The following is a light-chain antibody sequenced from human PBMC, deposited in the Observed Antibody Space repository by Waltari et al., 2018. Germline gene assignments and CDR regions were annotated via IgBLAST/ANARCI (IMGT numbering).Light chain of an antibody. Sequence: QSALTQPASVAGSPGQSITISCTGTSSDVGGSTYASWYQQHPGKAPKLMIYEVSNRPSGVSNRFSGSKSGNTASLTISGLQAEDEADYYCSSYTSSSTLVFGGGTKLTVL. CDR1: SSDVGGSTY. CDR3: SSYTSSSTLV. V-gene: IGLV2-14*01. J-gene: IGLJ2*01. CDR2: EVS.